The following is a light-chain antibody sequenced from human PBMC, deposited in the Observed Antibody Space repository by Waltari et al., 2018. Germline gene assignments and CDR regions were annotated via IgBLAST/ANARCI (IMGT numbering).Light chain of an antibody. CDR3: QQYDTSPGT. V-gene: IGKV3-20*01. CDR2: GAL. J-gene: IGKJ2*01. CDR1: QKRNVAY. Sequence: YRAGQKRNVAYVAWYQHKSGKAPRLLIYGALYMAADIPDRFSGSGSGTDFTLTITRLEPDDFAVYYCQQYDTSPGTFGQGTRLEMK.